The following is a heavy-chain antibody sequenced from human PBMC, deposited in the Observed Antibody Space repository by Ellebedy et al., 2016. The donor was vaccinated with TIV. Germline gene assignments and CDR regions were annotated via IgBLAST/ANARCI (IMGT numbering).Heavy chain of an antibody. Sequence: ASVKVSXXASGYTFTSYGISWVRQAPGQGLEWMGWISAYNGNTNYAQKLQGRVTMTTDTSTSTAYMELRSLRSDDTAVYYCARDSITMIVVVRSRLGYGMDVWGQGTTVTVSS. CDR2: ISAYNGNT. CDR1: GYTFTSYG. V-gene: IGHV1-18*01. J-gene: IGHJ6*02. D-gene: IGHD3-22*01. CDR3: ARDSITMIVVVRSRLGYGMDV.